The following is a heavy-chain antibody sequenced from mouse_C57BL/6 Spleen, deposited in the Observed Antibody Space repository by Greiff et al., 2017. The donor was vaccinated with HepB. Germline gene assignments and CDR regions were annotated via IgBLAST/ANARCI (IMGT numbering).Heavy chain of an antibody. V-gene: IGHV5-15*04. Sequence: EVQVVESGGGLVQPGGSLKLSCAASGFTFSDYGMAWVRQAPRKGPEWVAFISNLAYSIYYADTVTGRFTISRENAKNTLYLEMSSLRSEDTAMYYCARRGDYDRDWYFDVWGTGTTVTVSS. J-gene: IGHJ1*03. CDR2: ISNLAYSI. D-gene: IGHD2-4*01. CDR1: GFTFSDYG. CDR3: ARRGDYDRDWYFDV.